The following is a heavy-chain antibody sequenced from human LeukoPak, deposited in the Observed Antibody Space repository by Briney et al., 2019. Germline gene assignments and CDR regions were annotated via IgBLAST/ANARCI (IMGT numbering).Heavy chain of an antibody. V-gene: IGHV1-2*02. CDR3: ARNRNTMVRGVIEPRDFQH. D-gene: IGHD3-10*01. J-gene: IGHJ1*01. Sequence: ASVKVSCKASGYTFTGYYMHWVRQAPGQGLEWMGWINPNSGGTNYAQKFQGRVTMTRDTSISTAYMELSRLRSDDTAVYYCARNRNTMVRGVIEPRDFQHWGQGTLVTVSS. CDR1: GYTFTGYY. CDR2: INPNSGGT.